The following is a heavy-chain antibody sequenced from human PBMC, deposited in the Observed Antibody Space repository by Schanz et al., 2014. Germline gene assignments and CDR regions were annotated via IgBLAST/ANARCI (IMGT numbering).Heavy chain of an antibody. V-gene: IGHV4-31*03. CDR1: GDSISSAY. Sequence: QVQLQESGPGLVEPSQTLSLTCTVSGDSISSAYWSWIRQHPGKGLEWIGFIYYRGNTYYNPSLKSRVSISLDPSKTQFFLNLNSLTAADTAGYYCARVPEPGWFDPWGQGTLVTVSS. CDR2: IYYRGNT. D-gene: IGHD1-26*01. CDR3: ARVPEPGWFDP. J-gene: IGHJ5*02.